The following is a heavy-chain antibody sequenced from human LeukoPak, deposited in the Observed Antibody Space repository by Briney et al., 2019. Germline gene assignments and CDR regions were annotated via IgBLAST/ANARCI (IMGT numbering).Heavy chain of an antibody. CDR1: GFTFSSYW. V-gene: IGHV3-7*01. D-gene: IGHD3-22*01. J-gene: IGHJ3*02. CDR2: IKQDGGEK. Sequence: GGSLRLSCAASGFTFSSYWMSWVRQTPGKGLEWVANIKQDGGEKYYVDSVKGRFTISRDNAKNSLYLQMNSLRAEDTAVYYCARDANYHDSSVYYDAFDIWGQGTMVTVSS. CDR3: ARDANYHDSSVYYDAFDI.